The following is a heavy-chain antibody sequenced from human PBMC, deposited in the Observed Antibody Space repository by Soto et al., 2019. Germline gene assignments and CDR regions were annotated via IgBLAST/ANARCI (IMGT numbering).Heavy chain of an antibody. V-gene: IGHV1-69*06. J-gene: IGHJ6*02. Sequence: AVKVSCKSSGGTFSSNAINWVRQAPGQGLEWMGGIIPVLGTVDYAQNFQGRLTITADKSMETAYMDLSSLRSEDTAVYYCARAKFRSRFRFLEWISHHHSHYDRDVWGQETTVTVSS. CDR1: GGTFSSNA. CDR3: ARAKFRSRFRFLEWISHHHSHYDRDV. CDR2: IIPVLGTV. D-gene: IGHD3-3*01.